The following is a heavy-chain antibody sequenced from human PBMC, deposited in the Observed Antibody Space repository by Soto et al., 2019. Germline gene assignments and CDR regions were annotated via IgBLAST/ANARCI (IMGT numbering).Heavy chain of an antibody. CDR2: IYGDDDK. CDR1: GFSLSTSGVG. D-gene: IGHD2-21*02. Sequence: QITLKESGHTLVKPTQPLTLTCTFSGFSLSTSGVGVAWNRQPPGKALEWLALIYGDDDKRFTPSLQSRLTNAKDTSKNQVVLTMTNMDPVDTASYYCAHSRCGGDCLQSYSSHYYYGMDVWGQGTTVTVSS. CDR3: AHSRCGGDCLQSYSSHYYYGMDV. V-gene: IGHV2-5*02. J-gene: IGHJ6*02.